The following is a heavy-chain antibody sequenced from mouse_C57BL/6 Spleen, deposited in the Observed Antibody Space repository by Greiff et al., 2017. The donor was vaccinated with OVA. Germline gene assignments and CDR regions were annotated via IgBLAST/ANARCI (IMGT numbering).Heavy chain of an antibody. CDR2: IYPRSGNT. CDR3: ARTLIYYEYHYAMDY. J-gene: IGHJ4*01. V-gene: IGHV1-81*01. CDR1: GYTFTSSG. D-gene: IGHD2-4*01. Sequence: QVQLQQSGAELARPGASVKLSCKASGYTFTSSGISWVKQRTGQGLEWIGEIYPRSGNTYYNEKFKGKATLTADKSSSTAYMELRSLTSEDSAVYFCARTLIYYEYHYAMDYWGQGTSVTVSA.